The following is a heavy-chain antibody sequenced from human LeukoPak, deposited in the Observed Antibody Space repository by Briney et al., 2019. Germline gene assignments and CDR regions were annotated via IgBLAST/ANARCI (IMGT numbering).Heavy chain of an antibody. CDR3: ARGGGYYPIDY. CDR2: LYSDGRT. D-gene: IGHD2-15*01. J-gene: IGHJ4*02. Sequence: GGSLRLSCAASGFTVSSNYMNWVRQAPGKGLEWVSVLYSDGRTYYADSVKGRFTISRDTSKNTLYLQVNSLRAEDTAVYYCARGGGYYPIDYWGQGTLVTVSS. CDR1: GFTVSSNY. V-gene: IGHV3-53*01.